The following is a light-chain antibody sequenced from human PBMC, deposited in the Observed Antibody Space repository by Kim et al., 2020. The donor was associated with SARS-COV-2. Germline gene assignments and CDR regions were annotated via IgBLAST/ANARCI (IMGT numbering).Light chain of an antibody. CDR2: ASS. Sequence: VSVGDRVTLPCRASQGITNSLAWYQQKTGKVPQLPIYASSALQSGVPSRFSGSGSGTDFTLTISSLQPEDVATYYCQKYNSAPWTFGQGTKVDIK. J-gene: IGKJ1*01. CDR1: QGITNS. CDR3: QKYNSAPWT. V-gene: IGKV1-27*01.